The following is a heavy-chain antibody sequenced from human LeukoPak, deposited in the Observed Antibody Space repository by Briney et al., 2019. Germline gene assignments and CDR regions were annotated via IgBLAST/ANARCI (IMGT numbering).Heavy chain of an antibody. CDR1: GFTFSSYS. Sequence: GGSLRLSCAASGFTFSSYSMTWVRQAPGKGLEWVSYISSSSSTIYYADSVKGRFTISRDNAKNSLYLQMNSLRDEGTAVYYCARDPTYGEGWAFDIWGQGTMVTVSS. V-gene: IGHV3-48*02. D-gene: IGHD2-8*01. J-gene: IGHJ3*02. CDR3: ARDPTYGEGWAFDI. CDR2: ISSSSSTI.